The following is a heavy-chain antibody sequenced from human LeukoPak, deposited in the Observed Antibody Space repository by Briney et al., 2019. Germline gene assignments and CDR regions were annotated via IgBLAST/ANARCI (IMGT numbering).Heavy chain of an antibody. J-gene: IGHJ3*02. D-gene: IGHD3-22*01. CDR3: ARFSDSSGYYYPDAFDI. CDR1: GFTVSSNY. CDR2: IYSGGST. V-gene: IGHV3-53*01. Sequence: GGSLRLSCAASGFTVSSNYMSWVRQAPGKGLEWVSVIYSGGSTYYADSVKGRFTISRDNSKNTLYLQMNSLRAEDTAVYYCARFSDSSGYYYPDAFDIWGQGTMVTVSS.